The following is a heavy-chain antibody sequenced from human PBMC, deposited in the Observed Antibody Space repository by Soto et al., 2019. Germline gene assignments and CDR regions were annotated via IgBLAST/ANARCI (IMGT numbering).Heavy chain of an antibody. CDR2: VSHDGRNT. J-gene: IGHJ4*02. V-gene: IGHV3-30*03. CDR3: AGEGSSGSHRIYFDY. Sequence: HPGGSLRLSCAASGFTFSDYAMHWVRQAPGKGLEWVAVVSHDGRNTHYADSVKGRFTISRDSSKNTVSLGMTSLRAEDTAVYYCAGEGSSGSHRIYFDYWGQGTLVTVSS. CDR1: GFTFSDYA. D-gene: IGHD3-22*01.